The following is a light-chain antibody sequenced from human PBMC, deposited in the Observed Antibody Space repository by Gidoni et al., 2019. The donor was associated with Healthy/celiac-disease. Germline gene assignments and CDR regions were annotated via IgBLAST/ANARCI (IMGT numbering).Light chain of an antibody. J-gene: IGKJ4*01. Sequence: DIVMTQSPLSLPVTPGEPASISCRSSQSLLHSNGYNYLDWYLQKPGQSPQLLIYLGSNRASGVPDRFSGSGSGTDFTLKISRVEAEDVGVYYCMQALQTPITFGGGTKVGIK. CDR2: LGS. V-gene: IGKV2-28*01. CDR1: QSLLHSNGYNY. CDR3: MQALQTPIT.